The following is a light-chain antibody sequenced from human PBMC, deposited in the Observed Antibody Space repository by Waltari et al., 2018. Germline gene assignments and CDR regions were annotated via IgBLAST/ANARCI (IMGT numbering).Light chain of an antibody. J-gene: IGKJ1*01. CDR3: QQYNSYPWT. CDR2: KAS. Sequence: DIQMTQSPSTLSASVGDRLTITCRASQSISSVLAWYQHKPGKAPKLLIYKASSLESGVPSMFSGSGSGTEFTLTISSLQPDDFATYYCQQYNSYPWTFGQGTKVEIK. CDR1: QSISSV. V-gene: IGKV1-5*03.